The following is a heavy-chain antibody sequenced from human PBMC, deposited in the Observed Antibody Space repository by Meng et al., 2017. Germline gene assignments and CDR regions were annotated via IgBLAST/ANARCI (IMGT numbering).Heavy chain of an antibody. CDR1: GYTFTGYY. CDR3: ARSERYVLGFGY. D-gene: IGHD3-16*01. CDR2: INPNSGGT. J-gene: IGHJ4*02. Sequence: QERLVRSGVEVKKPGASVKVSCKASGYTFTGYYMHWVRQAPGQGLEWMGRINPNSGGTNYAQKFQGRVTMTRDTSISTAYMALSTLRSEDTAVYYCARSERYVLGFGYWGQGTLVTVSS. V-gene: IGHV1-2*06.